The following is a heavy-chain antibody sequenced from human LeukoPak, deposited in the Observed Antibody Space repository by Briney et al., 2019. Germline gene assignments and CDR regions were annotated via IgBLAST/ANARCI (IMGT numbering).Heavy chain of an antibody. J-gene: IGHJ4*02. CDR2: NNPNSGGT. CDR1: GYTFTGYY. CDR3: ARDLMDLEWFVWDFDY. Sequence: ASVKVSCKASGYTFTGYYMHWVRQAPGQGLEWMGWNNPNSGGTNYAQKFQGRVTMTRDTSISTAYMELSRLRSDDTAVYYCARDLMDLEWFVWDFDYWGQGTLVTVSS. V-gene: IGHV1-2*02. D-gene: IGHD3-3*01.